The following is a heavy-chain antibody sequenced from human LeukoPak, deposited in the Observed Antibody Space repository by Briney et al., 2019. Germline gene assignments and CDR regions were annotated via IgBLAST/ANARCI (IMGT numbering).Heavy chain of an antibody. CDR1: GGTSNSHA. CDR2: IIPNLGTT. CDR3: ATTNDGGGYQWGDFFDF. J-gene: IGHJ4*02. D-gene: IGHD3-22*01. V-gene: IGHV1-69*04. Sequence: ASVKVSCKASGGTSNSHAISWVRQAPGQGLEWMGRIIPNLGTTNRAQNFQDRVTLTANKSANTAYMELTSLTSDDTAVYYCATTNDGGGYQWGDFFDFWGQGTLVTVSA.